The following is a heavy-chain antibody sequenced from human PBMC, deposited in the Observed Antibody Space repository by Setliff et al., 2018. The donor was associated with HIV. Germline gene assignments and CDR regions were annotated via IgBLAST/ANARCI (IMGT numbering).Heavy chain of an antibody. D-gene: IGHD3-10*01. CDR1: GGSSSTYA. Sequence: GASVKVSCNASGGSSSTYAINWVRQAPGQGLEWMGQIMPIIHFTNYAQKFQGRVTISADESTSTMYMELTSLRSEDTAVYYCAGPRGDEAFDIWGQGTMVTVSS. V-gene: IGHV1-69*10. J-gene: IGHJ3*02. CDR2: IMPIIHFT. CDR3: AGPRGDEAFDI.